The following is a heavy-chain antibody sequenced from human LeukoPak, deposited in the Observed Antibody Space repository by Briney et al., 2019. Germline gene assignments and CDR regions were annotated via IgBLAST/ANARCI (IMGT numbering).Heavy chain of an antibody. CDR1: GFTFSSYW. J-gene: IGHJ3*02. D-gene: IGHD6-19*01. CDR3: AKEMSIAVGAFDI. V-gene: IGHV3-74*01. CDR2: INGDGRNI. Sequence: GGSLRLSCVASGFTFSSYWMHWVRQDPRKGLVWVSRINGDGRNINYADSVRGRFTISRDNAKNSLYLQMNSLRAEDTALYYCAKEMSIAVGAFDIWGQGTMVTVSS.